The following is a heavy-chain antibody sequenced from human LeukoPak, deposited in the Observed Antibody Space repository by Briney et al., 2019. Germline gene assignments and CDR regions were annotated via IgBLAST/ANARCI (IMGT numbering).Heavy chain of an antibody. Sequence: PGRSLRLSCAASGFTFSSYAMHWVRQAPGKGLEWVAVISYDGSNKYYADSVKGRFTISRDNSKNTLYLQMNSLRAEGTAVYYCAKGDYGDYVRGYYGMDVWGQGTTVTVSS. CDR2: ISYDGSNK. CDR1: GFTFSSYA. D-gene: IGHD4-17*01. CDR3: AKGDYGDYVRGYYGMDV. J-gene: IGHJ6*02. V-gene: IGHV3-30*04.